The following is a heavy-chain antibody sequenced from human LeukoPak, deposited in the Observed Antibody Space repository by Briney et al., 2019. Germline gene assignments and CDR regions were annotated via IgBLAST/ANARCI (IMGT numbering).Heavy chain of an antibody. V-gene: IGHV3-21*01. J-gene: IGHJ3*02. CDR3: ASESIDAFDI. CDR1: GCTFSSYA. Sequence: GGSLRLSCAASGCTFSSYAMSWVRQAPGKGLEWVSSISSSSSYIYYADSVKGRFTISRDNAKNSLYLQMNSLRAEDTAVYYCASESIDAFDIWGQGTMVTVSS. D-gene: IGHD2-21*01. CDR2: ISSSSSYI.